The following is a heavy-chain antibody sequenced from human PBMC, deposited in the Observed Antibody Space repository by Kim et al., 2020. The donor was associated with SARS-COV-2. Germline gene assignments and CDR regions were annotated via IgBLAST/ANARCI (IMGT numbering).Heavy chain of an antibody. CDR1: GGSISSSSYY. CDR3: ARSPLNYYDSSGYPYYFDY. CDR2: IYYSGST. Sequence: SETLSLTCTVSGGSISSSSYYWGWIRQPPRKGLEWIGSIYYSGSTYYNPSLKSRVTISVDTSKNQFSLKLSSVTAADTAVYYCARSPLNYYDSSGYPYYFDYWGQGTLVTVSS. V-gene: IGHV4-39*07. J-gene: IGHJ4*02. D-gene: IGHD3-22*01.